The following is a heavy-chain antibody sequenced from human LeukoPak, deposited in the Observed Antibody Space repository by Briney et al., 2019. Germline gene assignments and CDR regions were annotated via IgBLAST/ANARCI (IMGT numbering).Heavy chain of an antibody. CDR2: INPGGSSI. J-gene: IGHJ4*02. D-gene: IGHD1-14*01. Sequence: PGRSLRLSCAASGFTFSSYWMHWVRQAPGKGLVWVARINPGGSSITYADSVKGRFTISRDNTKNTLYLQMDRLRAEDTGVYYCARSNQADDYWGQGTLVTVSS. V-gene: IGHV3-74*01. CDR1: GFTFSSYW. CDR3: ARSNQADDY.